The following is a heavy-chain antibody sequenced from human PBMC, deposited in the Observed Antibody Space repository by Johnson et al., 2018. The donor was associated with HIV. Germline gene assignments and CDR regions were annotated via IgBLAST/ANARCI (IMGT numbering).Heavy chain of an antibody. V-gene: IGHV3-11*01. CDR3: ARGRIAARPHAFDI. J-gene: IGHJ3*02. D-gene: IGHD6-6*01. CDR1: GFSVSSKY. Sequence: QVQLVESGGGLIQLGGSLRLSCAASGFSVSSKYMSWVRQAPGKGLEWVSYISSSGSTIYYADSVKGRFTISRDNAKNSLYLQMNSLRAEDTALYYCARGRIAARPHAFDIWGQGT. CDR2: ISSSGSTI.